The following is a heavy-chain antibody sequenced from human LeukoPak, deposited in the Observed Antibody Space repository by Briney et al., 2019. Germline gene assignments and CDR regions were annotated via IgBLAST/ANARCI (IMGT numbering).Heavy chain of an antibody. CDR3: AKDPYYYDSSGYYNKGFDY. J-gene: IGHJ4*02. Sequence: GGSLRLSCAASGFTFSSYGMHWVRQAPGKGLEWVAFIRYDGSNKYYADSVKGRFTISRDNSKNTLYLQMNSLRAEDTAVYYCAKDPYYYDSSGYYNKGFDYWGQGTLATVSS. CDR1: GFTFSSYG. V-gene: IGHV3-30*02. CDR2: IRYDGSNK. D-gene: IGHD3-22*01.